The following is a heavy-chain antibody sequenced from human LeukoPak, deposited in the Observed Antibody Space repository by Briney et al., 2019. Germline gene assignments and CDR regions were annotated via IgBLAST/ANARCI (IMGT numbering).Heavy chain of an antibody. CDR1: GFTFSSYW. CDR2: INNDGSST. CDR3: VRRQTTTSGFDH. D-gene: IGHD1-7*01. J-gene: IGHJ4*02. Sequence: GGSLRLSCAASGFTFSSYWMHWVRHAPGKGLVWVSRINNDGSSTKYADSVKGRFTISRDNAKNTLYLQMHSLRAEDTALYYCVRRQTTTSGFDHWGQGTLVTVSS. V-gene: IGHV3-74*03.